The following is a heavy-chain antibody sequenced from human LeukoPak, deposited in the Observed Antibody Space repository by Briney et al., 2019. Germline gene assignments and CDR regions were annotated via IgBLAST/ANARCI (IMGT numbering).Heavy chain of an antibody. CDR2: IIPIFGTA. D-gene: IGHD2/OR15-2a*01. V-gene: IGHV1-69*05. Sequence: VASVKVSCKASGGTFSSYAISWVRQAPGQGLEWMGRIIPIFGTANYAQKFQGRVTITTDESTSTAYMELSSLRSEDTAVYYCARSLIVPNWFDPWGQGILVTVSS. J-gene: IGHJ5*02. CDR3: ARSLIVPNWFDP. CDR1: GGTFSSYA.